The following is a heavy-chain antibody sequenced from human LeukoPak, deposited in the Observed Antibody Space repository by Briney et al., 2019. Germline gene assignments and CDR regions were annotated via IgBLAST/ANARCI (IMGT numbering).Heavy chain of an antibody. J-gene: IGHJ6*02. CDR2: ISGSGGST. V-gene: IGHV3-23*01. CDR3: ARRFWSVEGDGMDV. Sequence: HPGGSLRLSCAASGFTFSSYAMSWVRQAPGKGLEWVSAISGSGGSTYYADSVKGRFTISRDNSKNTLCLQMNSLRAEDTAVYYCARRFWSVEGDGMDVWGQGTTVTVSS. CDR1: GFTFSSYA. D-gene: IGHD3-3*01.